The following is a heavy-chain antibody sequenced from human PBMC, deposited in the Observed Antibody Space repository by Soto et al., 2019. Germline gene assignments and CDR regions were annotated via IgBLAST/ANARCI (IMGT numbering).Heavy chain of an antibody. J-gene: IGHJ4*02. CDR2: IFISHGSP. CDR1: GYAFTSHT. CDR3: AREPEVGARGNY. Sequence: QVHLVQSGAEVKEPGASVRISCEASGYAFTSHTIHWARQAPGQGLEWMGWIFISHGSPRYAPQFQGRISFGRDTSAKTPKMELTSLTFKHTAVFYCAREPEVGARGNYWAQGPLVVASS. D-gene: IGHD3-16*01. V-gene: IGHV1-3*04.